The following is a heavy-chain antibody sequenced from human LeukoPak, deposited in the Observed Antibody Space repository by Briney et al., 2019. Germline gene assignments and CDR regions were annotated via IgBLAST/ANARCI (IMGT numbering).Heavy chain of an antibody. CDR1: GFSFSYFW. D-gene: IGHD3-16*01. CDR3: ARVSWGDAFDI. J-gene: IGHJ3*02. Sequence: GSLRLSCTASGFSFSYFWMTWVRQAPGKGLEWVATIKQDGSETYFVDSLKGRFTISRDNAKNSLFLQMNSLRAEDTAVYYCARVSWGDAFDIWGQGTMVTVSS. CDR2: IKQDGSET. V-gene: IGHV3-7*01.